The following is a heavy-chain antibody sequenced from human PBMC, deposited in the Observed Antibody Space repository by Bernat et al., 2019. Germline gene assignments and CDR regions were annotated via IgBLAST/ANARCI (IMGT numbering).Heavy chain of an antibody. J-gene: IGHJ4*02. CDR1: GFSLSTSGVG. Sequence: QITLKESGPTLVKPTQTLTLTCTFSGFSLSTSGVGVGWIRQPPGKALEWLALIYWDDDKRYSPSLKSRLTITKDTSKNQVVLTMTNMDPVDPATYYCATRPGGGGSFDYWGQGTLVTVSS. D-gene: IGHD3-10*01. CDR3: ATRPGGGGSFDY. CDR2: IYWDDDK. V-gene: IGHV2-5*02.